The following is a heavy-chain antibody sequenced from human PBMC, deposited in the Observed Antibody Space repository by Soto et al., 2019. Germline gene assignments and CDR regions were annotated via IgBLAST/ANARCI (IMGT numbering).Heavy chain of an antibody. Sequence: QVQLVESGGGVVQPGRSLRLSCAASGFTFSSYGMHWVRQAPGKGLEWVAVISYDGSNKYYADSVKGRFTISRDNSKNTLYLQMNSLRAEDTAVYYCAIPGHGAFDYWGQGTLVTVSS. D-gene: IGHD3-16*01. CDR2: ISYDGSNK. V-gene: IGHV3-30*03. CDR1: GFTFSSYG. J-gene: IGHJ4*02. CDR3: AIPGHGAFDY.